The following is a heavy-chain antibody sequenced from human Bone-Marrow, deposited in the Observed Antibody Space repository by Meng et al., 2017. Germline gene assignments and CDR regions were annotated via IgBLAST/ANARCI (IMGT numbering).Heavy chain of an antibody. Sequence: GESLKISCAASGFTFSSYSMSWVRQAPGKGLQVVSTIAGNGDAPEYADSVKGRFTISRDNSKNTLYLQVNSLRAEDTAVYYCAKRYCSGGSCYIPNNWFDPWGQGTLVTVSS. CDR1: GFTFSSYS. D-gene: IGHD2-15*01. V-gene: IGHV3-23*01. CDR3: AKRYCSGGSCYIPNNWFDP. J-gene: IGHJ5*02. CDR2: IAGNGDAP.